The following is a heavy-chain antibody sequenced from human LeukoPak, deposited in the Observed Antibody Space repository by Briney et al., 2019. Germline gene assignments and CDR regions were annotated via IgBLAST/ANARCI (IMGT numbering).Heavy chain of an antibody. Sequence: MPSETLSLTCTVSGGSISSGSYYWSWIRQPAGKGLEWIGRIYTSGSTNYNPSLKSRVTISVDTSKNQFSLKLSSVTAADTAVYYCARVSELGNLDYWGQGTLVTVSS. J-gene: IGHJ4*02. D-gene: IGHD7-27*01. CDR1: GGSISSGSYY. CDR2: IYTSGST. CDR3: ARVSELGNLDY. V-gene: IGHV4-61*02.